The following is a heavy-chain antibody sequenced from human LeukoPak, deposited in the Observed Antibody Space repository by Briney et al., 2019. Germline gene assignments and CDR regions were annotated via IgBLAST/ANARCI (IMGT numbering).Heavy chain of an antibody. Sequence: SETLSLTCTVSGGSISSGGYYWSWIRQHPGKGLEWIGYIYYSGGTYYNPSLKSRVTISVDTSKNQFSLKLSSVTAADTAVYYCARDRKKTWIQLDYFDYWGQGTLVTVSS. CDR1: GGSISSGGYY. V-gene: IGHV4-31*03. D-gene: IGHD5-18*01. J-gene: IGHJ4*02. CDR3: ARDRKKTWIQLDYFDY. CDR2: IYYSGGT.